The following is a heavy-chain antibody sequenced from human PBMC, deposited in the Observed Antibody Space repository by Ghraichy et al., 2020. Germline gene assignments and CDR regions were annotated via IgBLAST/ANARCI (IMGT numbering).Heavy chain of an antibody. CDR2: IKQDGSEK. CDR3: ARVKGWLFNPYFDY. J-gene: IGHJ4*02. CDR1: GFTFSSYW. D-gene: IGHD3-22*01. V-gene: IGHV3-7*01. Sequence: GGSLRLSCAASGFTFSSYWMSWVRQAPGKGLEWVANIKQDGSEKYYVDSVKGRFTISRDNAKNSLYLQMNSLRAEDTAVYYCARVKGWLFNPYFDYWGQGTLVTVSS.